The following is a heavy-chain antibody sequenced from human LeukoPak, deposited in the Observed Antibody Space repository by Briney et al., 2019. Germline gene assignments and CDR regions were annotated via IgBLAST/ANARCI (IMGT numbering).Heavy chain of an antibody. CDR2: ISSSSSYI. Sequence: PGGSLRLSCVASGFTFSSYSMNWVRQAPGKGLEWVSSISSSSSYIYYADSVKGRFTISRDNAKNSLYLQMNSLRAEDTAVYYCARDPTSYSSSWDDYWGQGTLVTVSS. V-gene: IGHV3-21*01. D-gene: IGHD6-13*01. J-gene: IGHJ4*02. CDR1: GFTFSSYS. CDR3: ARDPTSYSSSWDDY.